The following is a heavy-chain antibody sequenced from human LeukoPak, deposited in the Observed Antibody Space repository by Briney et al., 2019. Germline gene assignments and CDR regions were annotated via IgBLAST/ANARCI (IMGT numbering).Heavy chain of an antibody. CDR3: ARPDIVVVPAATYFDY. J-gene: IGHJ4*02. Sequence: GGSLRLSCAASGFTFSSYSMNWVRQAPGKGLEWVSSINDNSRSIFYTDSLKGRFTISRDNSKNTLYLQMNSLRAEDTAVYYCARPDIVVVPAATYFDYWGQGTLVTVSS. CDR2: INDNSRSI. V-gene: IGHV3-21*01. D-gene: IGHD2-2*01. CDR1: GFTFSSYS.